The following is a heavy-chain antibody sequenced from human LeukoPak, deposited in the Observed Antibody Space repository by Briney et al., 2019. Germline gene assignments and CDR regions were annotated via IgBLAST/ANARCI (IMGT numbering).Heavy chain of an antibody. J-gene: IGHJ5*02. CDR2: INHSGST. Sequence: SETLSLTCAVYGGSFSGYYWSWIRQPPGKGLEWIGEINHSGSTNYNPSLKSRVTISVDTSKNQFSLKLSSVTAADTAVYYCARVIIIAAAGPNWFDPWGQGTLVTVSS. CDR1: GGSFSGYY. V-gene: IGHV4-34*01. CDR3: ARVIIIAAAGPNWFDP. D-gene: IGHD6-13*01.